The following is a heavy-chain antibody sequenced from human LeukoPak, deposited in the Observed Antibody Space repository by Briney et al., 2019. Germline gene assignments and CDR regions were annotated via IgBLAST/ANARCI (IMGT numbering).Heavy chain of an antibody. CDR3: VRNFGDGFDY. J-gene: IGHJ4*02. Sequence: VGSLRLSCAASGFTFSSYEMDWVRQAPGKGLEWVAHISSSGRYIDYADSVKGRITISRDNAKKSVDLQMNSLSAEDTSVYYCVRNFGDGFDYWGQGTMVIVSS. V-gene: IGHV3-48*03. D-gene: IGHD4-17*01. CDR2: ISSSGRYI. CDR1: GFTFSSYE.